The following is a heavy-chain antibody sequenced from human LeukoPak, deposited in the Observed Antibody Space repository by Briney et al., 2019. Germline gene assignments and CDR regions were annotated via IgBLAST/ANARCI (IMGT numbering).Heavy chain of an antibody. CDR3: ARVLESEMATIGATDY. D-gene: IGHD5-24*01. CDR1: GFTFSSYS. V-gene: IGHV3-21*01. Sequence: GGSLRLSCAASGFTFSSYSMNWVRQAPGKGLEWVSSISSSSNYIYYADSLKGRFTISRDNAKNSLYLQMNSLRAEDTAVYYCARVLESEMATIGATDYWGQGTLVTVSS. J-gene: IGHJ4*02. CDR2: ISSSSNYI.